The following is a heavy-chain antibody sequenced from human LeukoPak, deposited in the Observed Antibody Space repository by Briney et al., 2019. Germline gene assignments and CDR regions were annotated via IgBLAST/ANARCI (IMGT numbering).Heavy chain of an antibody. CDR1: GFTFSNFG. CDR3: AQDISWFAFDI. CDR2: IGPGGDNK. J-gene: IGHJ3*02. Sequence: GGSLRLSCAASGFTFSNFGMNWVRQAPGKGLQWVSGIGPGGDNKYYADSLEGRFTVSRDNSKNTVYLQMNSLRAEDTALYYCAQDISWFAFDIWGQGTMVTVSS. D-gene: IGHD3-10*01. V-gene: IGHV3-23*01.